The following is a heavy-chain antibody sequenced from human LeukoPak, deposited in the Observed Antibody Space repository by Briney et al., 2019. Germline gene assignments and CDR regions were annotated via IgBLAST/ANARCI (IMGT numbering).Heavy chain of an antibody. CDR3: AKEGYSSSWYVPEGYYYYYMDV. D-gene: IGHD6-13*01. CDR1: GITFNSYT. Sequence: GGSLRLSCAASGITFNSYTMNWVRQAPGKGLEWVSSISSSSSYIYYADSVKGRFTISRDNSKNTLYLQMNSLRAEDTAVYYCAKEGYSSSWYVPEGYYYYYMDVWGKGTTVTISS. CDR2: ISSSSSYI. J-gene: IGHJ6*03. V-gene: IGHV3-21*01.